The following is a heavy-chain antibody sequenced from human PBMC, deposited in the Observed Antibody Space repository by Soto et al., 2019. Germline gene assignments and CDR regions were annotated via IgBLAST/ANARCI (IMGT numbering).Heavy chain of an antibody. CDR3: ARATSYRNWFDP. D-gene: IGHD3-10*01. V-gene: IGHV4-59*01. J-gene: IGHJ5*02. Sequence: SETLSLTCTVSGGSINSYYWSWIRQPPGEGLEWIGYVYYSGSTNYNPSLTSRVTISVDTSRNQFSLNLSSVTAADTAVYYCARATSYRNWFDPWGQGTLVTVSS. CDR1: GGSINSYY. CDR2: VYYSGST.